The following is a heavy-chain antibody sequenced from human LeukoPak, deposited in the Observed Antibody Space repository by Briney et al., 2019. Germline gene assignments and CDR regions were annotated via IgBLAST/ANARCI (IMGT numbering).Heavy chain of an antibody. Sequence: PGGSLRLSCAASGFTFSSYWMHWVRQGPGKGLVWVSRINSDESSITYADSVKGRFTISRDNAKNSLYLQMNSLRVEDTAIYYCAELGITMIGGVWGKGTTVTISS. CDR1: GFTFSSYW. CDR2: INSDESSI. D-gene: IGHD3-10*02. CDR3: AELGITMIGGV. J-gene: IGHJ6*04. V-gene: IGHV3-74*01.